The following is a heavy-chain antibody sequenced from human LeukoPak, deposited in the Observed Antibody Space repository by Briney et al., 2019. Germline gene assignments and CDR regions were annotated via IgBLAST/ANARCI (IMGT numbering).Heavy chain of an antibody. CDR2: INHSGST. Sequence: PSETLSLTCAVYGGSFSGYYWSWIRQPPGKGLEWIGEINHSGSTNYNPSLKSRVSISVDTSKNRFSLKLSSVTAADTAVYYCARLGGSGSYWSYYFDYWGQGTLVTVSS. CDR1: GGSFSGYY. V-gene: IGHV4-34*01. D-gene: IGHD3-10*01. CDR3: ARLGGSGSYWSYYFDY. J-gene: IGHJ4*02.